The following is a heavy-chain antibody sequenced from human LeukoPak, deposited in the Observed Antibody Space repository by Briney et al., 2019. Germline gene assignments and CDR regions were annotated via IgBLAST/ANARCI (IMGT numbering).Heavy chain of an antibody. CDR3: AGGRGCYDSSGRRDAFDI. CDR2: IYHSGST. Sequence: PSQTLSLTCTVSGGSISSGAYYWSWIRHHPGKGLEWIGYIYHSGSTYYDPPLKSRLPIPVEMSKNQLSLTLISVTPAHTAVYYCAGGRGCYDSSGRRDAFDIWGQGTMVTVAS. J-gene: IGHJ3*02. V-gene: IGHV4-31*03. CDR1: GGSISSGAYY. D-gene: IGHD3-22*01.